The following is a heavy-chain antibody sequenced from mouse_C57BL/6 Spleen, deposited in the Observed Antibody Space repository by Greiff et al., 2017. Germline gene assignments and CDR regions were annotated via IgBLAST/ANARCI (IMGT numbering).Heavy chain of an antibody. CDR3: ARGTGTGNYFDY. V-gene: IGHV5-17*01. CDR1: GFTFSDYG. CDR2: ISSGSSTI. D-gene: IGHD4-1*01. Sequence: DVKLVESGGGLVKPGGSLKLSCAASGFTFSDYGMHWVRQAPEKGLEWVAYISSGSSTIYYADTVKGRFTISRDNAKNTLFLQMTSLRSEDTAMYYCARGTGTGNYFDYWGQGTTLTVSS. J-gene: IGHJ2*01.